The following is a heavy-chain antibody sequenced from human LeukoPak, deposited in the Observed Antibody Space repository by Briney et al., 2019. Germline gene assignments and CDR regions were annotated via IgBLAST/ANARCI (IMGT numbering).Heavy chain of an antibody. CDR3: TTGPLLELLDY. D-gene: IGHD1-7*01. CDR2: IKSKTDGGTT. CDR1: GFTFSNAW. V-gene: IGHV3-15*01. Sequence: GGSLRLSCAASGFTFSNAWMSWVRQAPGKGLEWVGRIKSKTDGGTTDYAAPVKGRFTISRDNSKNTLYLQMNSLKTEDTAVYYCTTGPLLELLDYWGQGTLVTVSS. J-gene: IGHJ4*02.